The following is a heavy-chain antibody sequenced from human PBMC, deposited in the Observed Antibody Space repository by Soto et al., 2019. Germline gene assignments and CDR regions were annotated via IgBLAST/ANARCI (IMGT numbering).Heavy chain of an antibody. Sequence: SVKVSCKASGGTFSSYAISWVRQAPGQGLEWMGGIIPIFGTANYAQKFQGRVTITADESTSTAYMELSSLRSEDTAVYYCARVPLGADYYYGMYVWGQGTTVPVSS. J-gene: IGHJ6*02. CDR1: GGTFSSYA. V-gene: IGHV1-69*13. CDR3: ARVPLGADYYYGMYV. CDR2: IIPIFGTA.